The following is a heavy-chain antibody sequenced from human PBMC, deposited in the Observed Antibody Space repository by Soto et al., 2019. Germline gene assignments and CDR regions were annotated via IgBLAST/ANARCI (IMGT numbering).Heavy chain of an antibody. J-gene: IGHJ4*02. CDR1: GFTFSSYW. Sequence: GGSLRLSCAASGFTFSSYWMSWVRQAPGKGLEWVANIKQDGSEKYYVDSVKGRFTISRDNAKNSLYLQMNSLRAEDTAVYYCATTNFYYGSGSYYNGVSDYWGQGTLVTVSS. CDR3: ATTNFYYGSGSYYNGVSDY. V-gene: IGHV3-7*05. D-gene: IGHD3-10*01. CDR2: IKQDGSEK.